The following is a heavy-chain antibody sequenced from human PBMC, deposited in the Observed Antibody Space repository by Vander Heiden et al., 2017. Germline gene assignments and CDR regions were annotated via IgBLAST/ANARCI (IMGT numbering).Heavy chain of an antibody. CDR2: IKQDGSEK. J-gene: IGHJ5*02. CDR3: ARDGPGKTRFGP. D-gene: IGHD1-1*01. CDR1: GFSLSDYW. Sequence: EVQLVESGGGLVQPGGSLTLSCVASGFSLSDYWMTWVRQAPGKGLEWVANIKQDGSEKNYADSVKGRFTISRDNARNSLYLQLNSLRVEETAFYYCARDGPGKTRFGPWGQGTLVTVSS. V-gene: IGHV3-7*03.